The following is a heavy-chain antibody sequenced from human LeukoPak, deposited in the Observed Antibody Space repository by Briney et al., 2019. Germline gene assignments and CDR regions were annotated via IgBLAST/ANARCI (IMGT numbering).Heavy chain of an antibody. D-gene: IGHD3-3*01. V-gene: IGHV3-30*04. CDR1: GFTYSNSA. CDR3: ARDRNGWFDY. CDR2: IFSDGKNE. Sequence: PGGSLRLSCAASGFTYSNSAMHWVRQAPGKGLEWVAVIFSDGKNEYYADSVKGRFTISRDNSKNTLYLQMNSLRAEDTAVYYCARDRNGWFDYWGQGTLVTVSS. J-gene: IGHJ4*02.